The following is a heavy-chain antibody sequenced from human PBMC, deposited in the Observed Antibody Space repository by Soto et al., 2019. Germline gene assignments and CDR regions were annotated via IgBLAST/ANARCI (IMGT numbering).Heavy chain of an antibody. J-gene: IGHJ4*02. CDR3: ARGRRARTSSSSYVFDS. Sequence: QVQLVQSGAEVKKPGASVKVSCKASGYTFTSYDINWVRQATGQGLEWMGWMNPNSGNTGYAQRFQGRVTMTRKTSISTAYMELSSLRSEDTAVYYCARGRRARTSSSSYVFDSWGQGTLVTVSS. CDR2: MNPNSGNT. V-gene: IGHV1-8*01. D-gene: IGHD2-2*01. CDR1: GYTFTSYD.